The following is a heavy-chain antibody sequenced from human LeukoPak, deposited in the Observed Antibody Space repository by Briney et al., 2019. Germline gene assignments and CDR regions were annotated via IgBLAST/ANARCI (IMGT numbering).Heavy chain of an antibody. V-gene: IGHV7-4-1*02. J-gene: IGHJ4*02. CDR3: ASSLGVATIFDY. Sequence: ASVKVSCKVSGYSFPTYALNWVRQAPGQGLEWMGWINTNTGNPTYAQGFTGRFVFSLVTSVRTAYLQISSLKAEDTAVYYCASSLGVATIFDYWGQGTLVTVSS. CDR2: INTNTGNP. CDR1: GYSFPTYA. D-gene: IGHD5-12*01.